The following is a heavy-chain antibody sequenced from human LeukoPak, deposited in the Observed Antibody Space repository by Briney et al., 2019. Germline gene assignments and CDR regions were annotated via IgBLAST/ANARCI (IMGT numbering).Heavy chain of an antibody. CDR2: ISYDGPNK. CDR3: AKDSSTPPYYYYDSSGYYPLDY. D-gene: IGHD3-22*01. V-gene: IGHV3-30*18. CDR1: GFTFNNYG. J-gene: IGHJ4*02. Sequence: PGGSLRLSCAASGFTFNNYGMHWVRPAPGKGLEWVAVISYDGPNKYYADSVKGRFTISRDNSKNTLYLQMNSLRAEDTAVYYCAKDSSTPPYYYYDSSGYYPLDYWGQGTLVTVSS.